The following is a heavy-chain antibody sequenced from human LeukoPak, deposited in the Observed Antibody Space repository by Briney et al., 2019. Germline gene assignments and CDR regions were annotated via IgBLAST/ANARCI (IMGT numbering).Heavy chain of an antibody. J-gene: IGHJ4*02. D-gene: IGHD6-19*01. V-gene: IGHV1-18*01. CDR3: ARSRYSSGWYDY. CDR2: TSVHNGNP. CDR1: GYSFRKYD. Sequence: ASVKVSCKASGYSFRKYDVSWVRQAPGQGLEWMGWTSVHNGNPKYAQKFQGRVTMTTDTSTSTHYMELRSLTSDDTAVYYCARSRYSSGWYDYWGQGTLVTVSS.